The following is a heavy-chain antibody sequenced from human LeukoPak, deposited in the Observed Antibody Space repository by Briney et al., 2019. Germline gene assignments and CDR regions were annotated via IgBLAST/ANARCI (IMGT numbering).Heavy chain of an antibody. V-gene: IGHV1-18*01. D-gene: IGHD6-13*01. CDR3: ARDGRGHWDTRIWYLGNWFDP. CDR2: ISTYSGNT. CDR1: GYTFTTYG. J-gene: IGHJ5*02. Sequence: ASVKVSCKASGYTFTTYGISWVRQAPGQGPEWMGWISTYSGNTHYAQEHQGRVTLTTDTSTSTAYMDLRSLRSDDTAVYYCARDGRGHWDTRIWYLGNWFDPWGQGTLVTVSS.